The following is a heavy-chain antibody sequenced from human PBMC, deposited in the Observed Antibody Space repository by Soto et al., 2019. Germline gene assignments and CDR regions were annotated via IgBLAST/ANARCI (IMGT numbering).Heavy chain of an antibody. CDR3: ARAFCTNGVCYYFFDY. CDR1: GFTFGAYA. D-gene: IGHD2-8*01. CDR2: IYYDGSNR. V-gene: IGHV3-33*01. J-gene: IGHJ4*01. Sequence: WGSLRVSWAVSGFTFGAYAMHWVRQAPGKGLEWVAVIYYDGSNRYYGDAVKGRYTISRDNSKSTLYLQMSSLRAEDTAVYYCARAFCTNGVCYYFFDYWGHGTLVTVSS.